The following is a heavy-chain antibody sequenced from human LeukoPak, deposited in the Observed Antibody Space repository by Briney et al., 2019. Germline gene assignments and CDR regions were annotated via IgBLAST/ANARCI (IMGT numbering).Heavy chain of an antibody. Sequence: GGSLRLSCAASGFTFSSYGMHWVRQAPGKGLEWVGRSKNKANSYITQYAAFVQGGFTISRDDSKNSLYLQINSLKTEDTAVYYCARDDSGQGDYWGQGTLVTVSS. V-gene: IGHV3-72*01. CDR3: ARDDSGQGDY. J-gene: IGHJ4*02. CDR2: SKNKANSYIT. CDR1: GFTFSSYG. D-gene: IGHD5-12*01.